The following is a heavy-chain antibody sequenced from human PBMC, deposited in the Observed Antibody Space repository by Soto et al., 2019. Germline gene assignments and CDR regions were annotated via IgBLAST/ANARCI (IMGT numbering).Heavy chain of an antibody. CDR3: ATQIAAGGGG. CDR1: GFTFSSYW. D-gene: IGHD6-13*01. Sequence: GGSLRLSCAASGFTFSSYWLHWGRQAPGEGVVWVSRINSGGSSTRYADSVKGRFTISRDNAKNKLYLQMNNLRAEDTAVYYCATQIAAGGGGWGQGTLVTVSS. J-gene: IGHJ4*02. CDR2: INSGGSST. V-gene: IGHV3-74*01.